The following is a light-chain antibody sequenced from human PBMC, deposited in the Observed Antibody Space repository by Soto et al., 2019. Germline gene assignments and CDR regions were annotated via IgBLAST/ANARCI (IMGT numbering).Light chain of an antibody. Sequence: DIQMTQSPSTLSASVLYIVTITCRSSQSISTWLAVYQQKPGKAPKLLIYAASTLQSGVPSRFSGSGSGTDFTLTISSLQPEDFATYYCQKLESYPSNFGGGTKVDIK. CDR1: QSISTW. CDR3: QKLESYPSN. V-gene: IGKV1-5*01. CDR2: AAS. J-gene: IGKJ4*01.